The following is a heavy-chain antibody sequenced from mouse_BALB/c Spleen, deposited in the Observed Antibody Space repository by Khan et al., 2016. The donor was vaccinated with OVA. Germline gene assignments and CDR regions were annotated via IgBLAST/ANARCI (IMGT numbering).Heavy chain of an antibody. J-gene: IGHJ2*01. CDR3: ARVDYGNPFDY. D-gene: IGHD2-1*01. CDR2: IRHKANGYTA. CDR1: GFTFTDSY. Sequence: EVELVESGGGLVQPGDSLRLSCATSGFTFTDSYMSWVRQSPGRTLEWLAFIRHKANGYTAEYSASVKGQFTISRDNSQVILYLQMNTLRAEDSATYYCARVDYGNPFDYWGQGTTLTVSS. V-gene: IGHV7-3*02.